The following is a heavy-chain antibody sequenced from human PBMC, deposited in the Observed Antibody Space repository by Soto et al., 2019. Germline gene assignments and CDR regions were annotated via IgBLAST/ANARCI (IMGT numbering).Heavy chain of an antibody. V-gene: IGHV4-59*01. CDR1: GGSISSYY. CDR2: IYYSGST. D-gene: IGHD3-16*01. CDR3: ARDRGTFFDY. Sequence: SETLSLTCTVSGGSISSYYWSWIRQPPGKGLEWIGYIYYSGSTNYNPSLKSRVTISVDTSKNQFSLKLSSVTAADTAVYYCARDRGTFFDYWGQGTLVTVSS. J-gene: IGHJ4*02.